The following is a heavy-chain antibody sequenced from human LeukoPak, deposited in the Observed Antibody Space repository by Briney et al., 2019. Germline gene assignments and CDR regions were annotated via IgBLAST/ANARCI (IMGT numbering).Heavy chain of an antibody. V-gene: IGHV3-30*03. D-gene: IGHD3-22*01. CDR1: GFTFNNYG. J-gene: IGHJ4*02. CDR3: ARRVIVVGLDY. Sequence: GGSLRLSCAASGFTFNNYGMHWVRQAPGKGLEWVAVISYDGPNKYYADSVKGRFTISRDNSKNTLYLQMNSLRAEDTAVYYCARRVIVVGLDYWGQGTLVTVSS. CDR2: ISYDGPNK.